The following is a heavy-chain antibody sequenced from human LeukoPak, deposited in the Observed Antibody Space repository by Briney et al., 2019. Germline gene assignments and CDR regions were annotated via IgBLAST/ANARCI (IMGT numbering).Heavy chain of an antibody. J-gene: IGHJ4*02. D-gene: IGHD3/OR15-3a*01. Sequence: GGSLRLSCAASGFTFSNYGMHWVRQAPGKGLEWVAVISYDGSNKYYADSVKGRFTISRDNSKNTLYLQMNSLRAEDTAVYYCAKDLGLVTFDYWGQGTLVTVSS. CDR3: AKDLGLVTFDY. CDR2: ISYDGSNK. V-gene: IGHV3-30*18. CDR1: GFTFSNYG.